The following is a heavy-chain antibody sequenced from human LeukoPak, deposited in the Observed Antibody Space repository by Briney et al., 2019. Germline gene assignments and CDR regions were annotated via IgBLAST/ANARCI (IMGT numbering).Heavy chain of an antibody. V-gene: IGHV3-7*01. CDR3: QTARAGDFDY. Sequence: GGSLRLSCATSGFTFSSYWMSWVRQAPGKGLEWVANIHQDGSEKYYVDSVKGRFTISRDNAKKSLYLQMNSLRAEDTAVYYCQTARAGDFDYWGQGTLVTVSS. J-gene: IGHJ4*02. CDR1: GFTFSSYW. D-gene: IGHD5-18*01. CDR2: IHQDGSEK.